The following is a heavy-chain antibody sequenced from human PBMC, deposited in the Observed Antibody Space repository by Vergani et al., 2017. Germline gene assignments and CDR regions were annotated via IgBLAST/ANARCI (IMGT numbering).Heavy chain of an antibody. CDR1: GGTFSSYA. CDR2: INPNSGGT. Sequence: QVQLVQSGAEVKKPGSSVKVSCKASGGTFSSYAISWVRQAPGQGLEWMGGINPNSGGTNYAQKFQGRVTMTRDTSISTAYMELSRLRSDDTAGYYCASGGYYDSSGYATNWGQGTLVTVSS. D-gene: IGHD3-22*01. CDR3: ASGGYYDSSGYATN. J-gene: IGHJ4*02. V-gene: IGHV1-2*02.